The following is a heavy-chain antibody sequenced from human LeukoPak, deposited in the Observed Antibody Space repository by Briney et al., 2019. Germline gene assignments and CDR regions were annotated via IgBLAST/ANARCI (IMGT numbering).Heavy chain of an antibody. CDR2: ISYDGSNK. J-gene: IGHJ6*02. V-gene: IGHV3-30*04. CDR3: ARFMSEDYYYGMDV. D-gene: IGHD3-10*02. Sequence: PGGSLRLSCAASGFTFSSYAMHWVRQAPGKGLEWVAVISYDGSNKYYADSVKGRFTISRDNSKNTLYLQMNSLRAEDTAVYYCARFMSEDYYYGMDVWGQGTTVTVSS. CDR1: GFTFSSYA.